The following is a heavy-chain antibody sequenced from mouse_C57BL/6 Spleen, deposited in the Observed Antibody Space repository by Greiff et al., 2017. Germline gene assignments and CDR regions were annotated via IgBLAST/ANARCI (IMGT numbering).Heavy chain of an antibody. D-gene: IGHD2-5*01. V-gene: IGHV1-55*01. CDR2: IYPGSGST. CDR3: ARGDYSNYWYFDV. J-gene: IGHJ1*03. Sequence: SGAELVKPGASVKMSCKASGYTFTSYWITWVKQRPGQGLEWIGDIYPGSGSTNYNEKFKSKATLTVDTSSSTAYMQLSSLTSEDSAVYYCARGDYSNYWYFDVWGTGTTVTVSS. CDR1: GYTFTSYW.